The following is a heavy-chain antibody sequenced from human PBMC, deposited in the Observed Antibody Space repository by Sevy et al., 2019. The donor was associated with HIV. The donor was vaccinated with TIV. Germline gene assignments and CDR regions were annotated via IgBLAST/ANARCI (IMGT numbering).Heavy chain of an antibody. D-gene: IGHD6-19*01. Sequence: GESLKISCAASGFTFSSYAMSWVRQAPGKGLEWVSAISGSGGSTYYAGSVKGRFTISRDNSKNTLYLQMNSLRAEDTAVYYCAKGKTVAGTYNWFDPWGQGTLVTVSS. CDR3: AKGKTVAGTYNWFDP. J-gene: IGHJ5*02. CDR2: ISGSGGST. V-gene: IGHV3-23*01. CDR1: GFTFSSYA.